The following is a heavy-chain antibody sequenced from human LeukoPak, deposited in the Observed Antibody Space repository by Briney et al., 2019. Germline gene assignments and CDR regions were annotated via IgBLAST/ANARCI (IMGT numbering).Heavy chain of an antibody. V-gene: IGHV1-69*06. D-gene: IGHD4-17*01. J-gene: IGHJ5*02. CDR3: ARQSSYLNDYGDYDWFDP. Sequence: ASVKVSCKASGGTVSSYAISWVRQAPGQGLECMGGIIPIFGTANYAQKFQGRVTITADKSTSTAYMELSSLRSEEPAVYYCARQSSYLNDYGDYDWFDPWGQGTLVTVSS. CDR1: GGTVSSYA. CDR2: IIPIFGTA.